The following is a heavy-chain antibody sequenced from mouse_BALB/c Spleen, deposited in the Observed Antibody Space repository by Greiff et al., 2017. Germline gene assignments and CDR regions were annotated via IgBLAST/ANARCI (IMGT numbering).Heavy chain of an antibody. CDR2: ISSGSSTI. J-gene: IGHJ4*01. CDR1: GFTFSSFG. D-gene: IGHD2-13*01. V-gene: IGHV5-17*02. Sequence: EVHLVESGGGLVQPGGSRKLSCAASGFTFSSFGMHWVRQAPEKGLEWVAYISSGSSTIYYADTVKGRFTISRDNPKNTLFLQMTSLRSEDTAMYYCARDYSLAMDYWGQGTSVTVSS. CDR3: ARDYSLAMDY.